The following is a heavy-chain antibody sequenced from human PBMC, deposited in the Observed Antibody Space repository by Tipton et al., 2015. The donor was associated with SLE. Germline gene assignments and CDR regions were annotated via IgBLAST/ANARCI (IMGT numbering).Heavy chain of an antibody. D-gene: IGHD2-2*01. CDR2: IRSKANSYAT. V-gene: IGHV3-73*01. Sequence: SLRLSCAASGFTFSGSAMHWVRQASGKGLEWVGRIRSKANSYATAYAASVKGRFTISRDDSKNTAYLQMNSLKTEDTAVYYCAKERYCSSTSCPFDYWGQGTLVTVSS. CDR3: AKERYCSSTSCPFDY. J-gene: IGHJ4*02. CDR1: GFTFSGSA.